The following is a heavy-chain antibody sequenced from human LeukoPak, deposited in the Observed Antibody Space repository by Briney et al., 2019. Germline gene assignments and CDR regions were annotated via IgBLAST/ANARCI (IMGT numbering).Heavy chain of an antibody. Sequence: GGSLRLSCAASGFTFSSYSMNWVRQAPGKGLEWVSSISSSSSYIYYADSVKGRFTISRDNAKNSLYLQMNSLRAEDTAVYYCARDVEQLVPGCLDPWGQGTLVTVFS. CDR2: ISSSSSYI. V-gene: IGHV3-21*01. J-gene: IGHJ5*02. CDR1: GFTFSSYS. CDR3: ARDVEQLVPGCLDP. D-gene: IGHD6-6*01.